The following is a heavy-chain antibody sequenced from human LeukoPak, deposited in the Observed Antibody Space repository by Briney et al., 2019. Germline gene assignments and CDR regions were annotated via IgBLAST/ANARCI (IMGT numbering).Heavy chain of an antibody. CDR1: GGSISSYY. V-gene: IGHV4-59*08. D-gene: IGHD4-17*01. CDR2: IYYSGST. CDR3: ARHFGSVTTSGMDV. Sequence: NPSETLSLTCTVSGGSISSYYWSWIRQPPGKGLEWIGYIYYSGSTNYNPSLKSRVTISVDTSKNQFSLKLSSVTAADTAVYYRARHFGSVTTSGMDVWGQGTTVTVSS. J-gene: IGHJ6*02.